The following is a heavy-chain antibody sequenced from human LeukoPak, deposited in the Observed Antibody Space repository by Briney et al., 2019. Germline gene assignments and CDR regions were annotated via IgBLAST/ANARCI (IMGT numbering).Heavy chain of an antibody. CDR2: IYSGGNT. CDR3: ARDSYYDILTGYLRYFDY. D-gene: IGHD3-9*01. Sequence: GGSLRLSCAASGFIVSSNYMSWVRQAPGKGLEWVSVIYSGGNTYYADSVKGRFTISRDNAKNSLYLQMNSLRAEDTAVYYCARDSYYDILTGYLRYFDYWGQGTLVTVSP. V-gene: IGHV3-53*01. J-gene: IGHJ4*02. CDR1: GFIVSSNY.